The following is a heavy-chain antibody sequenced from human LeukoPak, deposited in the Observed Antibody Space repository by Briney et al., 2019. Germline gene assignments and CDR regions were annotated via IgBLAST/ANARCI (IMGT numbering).Heavy chain of an antibody. Sequence: GGSLRLSCAASGFTFSSYGMHWVRQAPGKGLEWVAVIWYDGSNKYYADSVKDRFTIARDNSKSTPYLQMNSLRAEDTAVYYCASGVYDSSGSYFDYWGQGTLVTVSS. V-gene: IGHV3-33*01. D-gene: IGHD3-22*01. CDR2: IWYDGSNK. CDR1: GFTFSSYG. J-gene: IGHJ4*02. CDR3: ASGVYDSSGSYFDY.